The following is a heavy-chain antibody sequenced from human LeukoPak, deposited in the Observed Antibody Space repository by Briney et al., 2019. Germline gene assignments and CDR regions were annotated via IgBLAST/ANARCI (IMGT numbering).Heavy chain of an antibody. D-gene: IGHD3-10*01. CDR3: STSRVASGSYLVDI. V-gene: IGHV4-4*02. CDR1: GGSISSSNW. Sequence: SGTLSLTCAVSGGSISSSNWWSWVRQPPGKGLEWIGEIYHSGSTNYNPSLKSRVTISVDKSKNQFSLKLSSVTAADTAVYYCSTSRVASGSYLVDIWGQGTIVTASS. J-gene: IGHJ3*02. CDR2: IYHSGST.